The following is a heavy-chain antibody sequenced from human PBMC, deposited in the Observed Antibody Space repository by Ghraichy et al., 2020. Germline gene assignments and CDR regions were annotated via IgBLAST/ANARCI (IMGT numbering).Heavy chain of an antibody. CDR3: SPNLEIDWPTL. CDR1: GFTFNVYA. V-gene: IGHV3-73*01. J-gene: IGHJ4*02. CDR2: IRTNPFNFAT. Sequence: LSLTCAASGFTFNVYALHWVRQSSGKGLEWVGHIRTNPFNFATTYGASVRGRFTISRDDSTNTAYLQMNSLKIEDTAVYYCSPNLEIDWPTLGGQGTLVTVSS. D-gene: IGHD3-9*01.